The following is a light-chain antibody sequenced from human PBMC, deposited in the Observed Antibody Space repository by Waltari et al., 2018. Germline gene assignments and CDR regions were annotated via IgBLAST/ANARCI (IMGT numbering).Light chain of an antibody. Sequence: QSALTQPASVSGSRGQSITISCTGSSSDIGSYNVVSWYQHHPCKAPKLLIYGVNNRPSGVSNRFSGSKSGNTASLTISGLQAEDEADYYCSSYAGSVVFGGGTKLTVL. J-gene: IGLJ3*02. CDR1: SSDIGSYNV. CDR3: SSYAGSVV. V-gene: IGLV2-23*02. CDR2: GVN.